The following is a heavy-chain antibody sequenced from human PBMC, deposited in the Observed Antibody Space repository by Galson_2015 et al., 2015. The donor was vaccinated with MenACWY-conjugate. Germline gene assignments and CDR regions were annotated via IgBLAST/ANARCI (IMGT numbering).Heavy chain of an antibody. V-gene: IGHV2-5*02. J-gene: IGHJ4*02. Sequence: PALVKPTQTLTLTCTFSGFSLSTSGVGVGWIRQPPGKALEWLALIYWDDDKRYSPSLKSRLTITKDTSKNQVVLTMTNMDPVDTATYYCAHGILEWLLPVFDYWGQGTLVTVSS. D-gene: IGHD3-3*01. CDR2: IYWDDDK. CDR1: GFSLSTSGVG. CDR3: AHGILEWLLPVFDY.